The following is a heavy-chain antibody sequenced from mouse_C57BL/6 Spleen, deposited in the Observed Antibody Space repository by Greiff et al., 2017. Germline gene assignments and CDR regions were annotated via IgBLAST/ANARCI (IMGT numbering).Heavy chain of an antibody. Sequence: VQLQQSGAELARPGASVKMSCKASGYTFTSYTMHWVKQRPGQGLEWIGYINPSSGYTKYNQKFKDKATLTADKSSSTAYMQLSSLTSEDSAVLYCARGDYGYAMDYWGQGTSVTVSS. CDR1: GYTFTSYT. J-gene: IGHJ4*01. CDR3: ARGDYGYAMDY. V-gene: IGHV1-4*01. D-gene: IGHD2-4*01. CDR2: INPSSGYT.